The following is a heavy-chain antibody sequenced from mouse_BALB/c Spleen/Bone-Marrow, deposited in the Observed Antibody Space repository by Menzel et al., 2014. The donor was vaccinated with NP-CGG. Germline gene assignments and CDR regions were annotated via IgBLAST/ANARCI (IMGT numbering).Heavy chain of an antibody. Sequence: VQLQQSGAELVKPGASVELSCTASGFNIKDTYMHWVKQRPEQGLEWIGRIDPANGNTKYDPKFQGKATITADTSSNTAYLQLSSLTSEDTGVYYCASSAYSWGQGTLVTVSA. CDR2: IDPANGNT. V-gene: IGHV14-3*02. J-gene: IGHJ3*01. CDR3: ASSAYS. CDR1: GFNIKDTY. D-gene: IGHD2-10*01.